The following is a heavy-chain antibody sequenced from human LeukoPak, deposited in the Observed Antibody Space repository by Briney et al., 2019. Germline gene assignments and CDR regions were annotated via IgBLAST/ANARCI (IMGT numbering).Heavy chain of an antibody. D-gene: IGHD5-18*01. CDR2: IYYSGST. Sequence: SETLSLTCAVSGGSISSYYWSWIRQPPGKGLEWIGYIYYSGSTNYNPSLKSRVTISVDTSKNQFSLKLSSVTAADTAVYYCARDDTAMDYYYGMDVWGQGTTVTVSS. V-gene: IGHV4-59*01. CDR1: GGSISSYY. CDR3: ARDDTAMDYYYGMDV. J-gene: IGHJ6*02.